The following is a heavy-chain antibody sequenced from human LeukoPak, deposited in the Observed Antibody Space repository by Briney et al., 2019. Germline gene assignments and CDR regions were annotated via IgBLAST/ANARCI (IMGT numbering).Heavy chain of an antibody. CDR2: IYYSGNT. CDR3: ARQTGSGLFILP. CDR1: GGSISSSSYY. J-gene: IGHJ4*02. V-gene: IGHV4-39*01. D-gene: IGHD3/OR15-3a*01. Sequence: RSSETLSPTCTVSGGSISSSSYYWGWIRQPPGKGLEWIGSIYYSGNTYYNASLKSQVSISIDTSKNQFSLRLTSVTAADTAVYYCARQTGSGLFILPGGQGTLVTVSS.